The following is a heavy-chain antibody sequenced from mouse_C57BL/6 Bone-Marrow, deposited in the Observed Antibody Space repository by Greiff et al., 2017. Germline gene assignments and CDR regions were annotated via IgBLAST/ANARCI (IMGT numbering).Heavy chain of an antibody. CDR2: ISSGGSYT. J-gene: IGHJ3*01. CDR3: ARGGLRRAWFAY. V-gene: IGHV5-6*01. Sequence: EVQVVESGGDLVKPGGSLKLSCAASGFTFSSYGMSWVRQTPDKRLEWVATISSGGSYTYYPDSVKGRFTISRDNAKNTLYLQMSSLKSEDTAMYYCARGGLRRAWFAYWGQGTLVTVSA. CDR1: GFTFSSYG. D-gene: IGHD2-2*01.